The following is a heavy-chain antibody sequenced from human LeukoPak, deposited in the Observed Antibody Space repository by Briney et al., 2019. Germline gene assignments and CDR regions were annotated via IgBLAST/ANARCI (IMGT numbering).Heavy chain of an antibody. J-gene: IGHJ4*02. V-gene: IGHV3-23*01. CDR3: AKGRNEDGDAALNY. CDR1: GFTFTSYA. CDR2: ISGSGDNT. Sequence: GGSLRLSCAASGFTFTSYAMSWVRPAPGKGLEWVSSISGSGDNTFYADSVKGRFTISRDNSKNTLYLQMNTLRAEDTAAYHCAKGRNEDGDAALNYWGQGTLVTASS. D-gene: IGHD4-17*01.